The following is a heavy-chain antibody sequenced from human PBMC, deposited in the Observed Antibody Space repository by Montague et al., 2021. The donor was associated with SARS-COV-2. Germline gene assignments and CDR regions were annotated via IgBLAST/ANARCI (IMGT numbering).Heavy chain of an antibody. CDR2: IDWDDDK. D-gene: IGHD6-13*01. J-gene: IGHJ5*02. Sequence: PALVKPTQTLTLTCTLSGFSLSTSGMCVSWIRQPPGKALEWLARIDWDDDKYYSTSLKTRLTISKDTSKNQVVLTMTIMDPADTATYYCARILVAAAGSPFDPWGQGTLVTVSS. V-gene: IGHV2-70*11. CDR1: GFSLSTSGMC. CDR3: ARILVAAAGSPFDP.